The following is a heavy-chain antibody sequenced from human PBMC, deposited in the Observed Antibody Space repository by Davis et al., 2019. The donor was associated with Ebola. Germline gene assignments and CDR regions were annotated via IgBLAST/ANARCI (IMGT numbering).Heavy chain of an antibody. CDR2: MNPNSGNT. CDR3: ARDPGIWWEPLYYYYGMDV. D-gene: IGHD1-26*01. CDR1: GYTFTSYD. V-gene: IGHV1-8*01. J-gene: IGHJ6*02. Sequence: ASVKVSCKASGYTFTSYDINWVRQATGQGLEWMGWMNPNSGNTGYAQKFQGRVTMTTDTSTSTAYMELRSLRSDDTAVYYCARDPGIWWEPLYYYYGMDVWGQGTTVTVSS.